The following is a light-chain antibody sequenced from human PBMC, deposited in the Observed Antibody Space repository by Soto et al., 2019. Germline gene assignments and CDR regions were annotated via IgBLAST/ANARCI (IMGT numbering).Light chain of an antibody. Sequence: EIVLTQSPGTLSLSPGERSTLSCRSSQSVSSSYLAWYQQKPGQAPRLLIYGASSRATGTPDRFSGSGSGTGFTLSISRLEVEDFAVYHCQQYGNAPITFGQGTRLEIK. CDR2: GAS. CDR1: QSVSSSY. CDR3: QQYGNAPIT. J-gene: IGKJ5*01. V-gene: IGKV3-20*01.